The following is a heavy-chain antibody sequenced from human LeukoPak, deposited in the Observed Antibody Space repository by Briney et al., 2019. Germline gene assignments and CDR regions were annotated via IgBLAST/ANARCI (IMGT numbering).Heavy chain of an antibody. CDR3: AREGYCSSTSCYPYYYYGMDV. CDR2: ISGSGGST. Sequence: GGSLRLSCAASGFTFSSYAMSWVRQAPGKGLEWASAISGSGGSTYYADSVKGRFTISRDNSKNTLYLQMNSLRAEDTAVYYCAREGYCSSTSCYPYYYYGMDVWGQGTTVTVSS. CDR1: GFTFSSYA. V-gene: IGHV3-23*01. D-gene: IGHD2-2*01. J-gene: IGHJ6*02.